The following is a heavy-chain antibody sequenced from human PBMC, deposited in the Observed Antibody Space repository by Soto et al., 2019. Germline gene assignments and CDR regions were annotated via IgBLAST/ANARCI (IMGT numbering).Heavy chain of an antibody. CDR2: IIPIFGTA. D-gene: IGHD6-13*01. V-gene: IGHV1-69*06. CDR1: GGTFSSYA. J-gene: IGHJ6*02. CDR3: AREGRSSSSWYGYYYYGMDV. Sequence: GPSVKVSCKASGGTFSSYAISWVRQTPGQGLEWMGGIIPIFGTANYAQKFQGRVTITADKSTSTAYMELSSLRSEDTPVYYCAREGRSSSSWYGYYYYGMDVWGQGTTVTVSS.